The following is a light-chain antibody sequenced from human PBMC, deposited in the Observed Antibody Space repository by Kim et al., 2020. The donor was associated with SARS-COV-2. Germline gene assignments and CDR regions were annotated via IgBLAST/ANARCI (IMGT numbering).Light chain of an antibody. CDR1: QSISSTY. Sequence: EIVLTQSPGTLSLSPGERATLSCRASQSISSTYLAWYQQKPGQAPRLLIYAASTRATGIPDRFSGSGSGTDFTLTISRVEPEDFAVYFCQHHTVPLTWTFGQGTKVDIK. CDR3: QHHTVPLTWT. CDR2: AAS. J-gene: IGKJ1*01. V-gene: IGKV3-20*01.